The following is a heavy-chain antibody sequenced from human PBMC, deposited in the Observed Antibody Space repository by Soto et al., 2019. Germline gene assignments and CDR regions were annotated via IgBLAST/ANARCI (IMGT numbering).Heavy chain of an antibody. J-gene: IGHJ4*02. CDR2: INAGNGNT. V-gene: IGHV1-3*01. CDR3: ARRDYGGTFDY. Sequence: QVQLVQSGAEVKKPGASGKVSCKASGYTFTSYAMHWVRKAPGQRLEWMGWINAGNGNTKYSQKCQGRVTITRDRAASTAKIELSSLRSEDTAVYYCARRDYGGTFDYLGQGTLGTVSS. CDR1: GYTFTSYA. D-gene: IGHD4-17*01.